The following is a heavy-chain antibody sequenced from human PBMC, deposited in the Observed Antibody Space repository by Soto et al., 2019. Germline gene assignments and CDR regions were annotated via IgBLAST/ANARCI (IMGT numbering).Heavy chain of an antibody. CDR1: GFPFSNHG. V-gene: IGHV3-30*18. D-gene: IGHD4-17*01. Sequence: QVHLVESGGGVVQPGRSLRLSCAASGFPFSNHGMHWVRQAPGKGLEWVAVISYDGSKKYYADSVKGRFTISRDNSKNTLYLQMNSLSPEDTAVYYCAKDRGHDYGDYGFDSWGQGTLVTVSS. CDR2: ISYDGSKK. J-gene: IGHJ4*02. CDR3: AKDRGHDYGDYGFDS.